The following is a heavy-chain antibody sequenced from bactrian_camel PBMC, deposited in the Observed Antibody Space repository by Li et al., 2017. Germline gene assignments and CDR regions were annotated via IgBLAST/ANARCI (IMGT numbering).Heavy chain of an antibody. CDR2: IFSDGKVT. V-gene: IGHV3-2*01. CDR1: EFISTYY. CDR3: ATYRSGSSGY. Sequence: HVQLVESGGGLVQPGGSLRLSCVRSEFISTYYMSWVSQAPGKGLEWVSNIFSDGKVTYADFVGRFTSSRDSAKNTVYLQMNGLKSEDTALYYCATYRSGSSGYWGQGTQVTVS. J-gene: IGHJ6*01. D-gene: IGHD6*01.